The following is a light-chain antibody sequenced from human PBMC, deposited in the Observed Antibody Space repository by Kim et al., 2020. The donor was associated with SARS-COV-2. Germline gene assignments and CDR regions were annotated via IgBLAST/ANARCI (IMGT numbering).Light chain of an antibody. V-gene: IGLV2-14*03. CDR2: DVN. CDR1: STDVVAFYY. Sequence: QSVTRSGTVTSTDVVAFYYVSWYQQHPGKAPKLMIFDVNNRPSGVSHRFSVSKSGNTASLTISGLQVEDEADYYCNSYTNTDWYVFGTGTKVTVL. CDR3: NSYTNTDWYV. J-gene: IGLJ1*01.